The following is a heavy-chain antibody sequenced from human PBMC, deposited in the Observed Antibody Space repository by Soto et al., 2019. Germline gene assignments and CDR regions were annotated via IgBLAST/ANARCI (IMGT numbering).Heavy chain of an antibody. CDR1: GYTFTSYG. CDR3: ARDRFLDYYGSGTPHGQYGMDV. J-gene: IGHJ6*02. Sequence: EASVKVSCKASGYTFTSYGISWVRQAPGQGLEWMGWISAYNGNTNYAQKLQGRVTMTTDTSTSTAYMELRSLRSDDTAVYYCARDRFLDYYGSGTPHGQYGMDVWGQGTTVTVSS. CDR2: ISAYNGNT. D-gene: IGHD3-10*01. V-gene: IGHV1-18*01.